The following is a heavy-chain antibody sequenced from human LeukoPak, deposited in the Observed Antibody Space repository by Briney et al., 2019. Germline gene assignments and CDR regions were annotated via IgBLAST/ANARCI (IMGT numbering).Heavy chain of an antibody. CDR3: ARLRDYYYNYMDV. V-gene: IGHV4-59*08. Sequence: SETLSLTCTVSGGSVSSYYWNWVRQTPGKGLEWIGYISHTDTIAYGPSLRSRVTISVDTSKIQISLKLNSVTAADTAVYYCARLRDYYYNYMDVWGKGTTVTISS. J-gene: IGHJ6*03. CDR2: ISHTDTI. CDR1: GGSVSSYY.